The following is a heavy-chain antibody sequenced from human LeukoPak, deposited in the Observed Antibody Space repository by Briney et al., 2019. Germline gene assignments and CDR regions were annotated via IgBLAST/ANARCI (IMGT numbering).Heavy chain of an antibody. CDR3: ARDMVRGVIGAFDI. Sequence: SQTLSLTCTVSGGSISSGSYYWSWIRQPPGKGLEWIGYIYYSGSTNYNPSLKSRVTISVDTSKNQFSLKLSSVTAADTAVYYCARDMVRGVIGAFDIWGHGTMVTVSS. V-gene: IGHV4-61*01. D-gene: IGHD3-10*01. CDR2: IYYSGST. CDR1: GGSISSGSYY. J-gene: IGHJ3*02.